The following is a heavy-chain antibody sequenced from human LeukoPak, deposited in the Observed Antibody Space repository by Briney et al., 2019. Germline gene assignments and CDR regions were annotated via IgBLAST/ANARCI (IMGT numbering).Heavy chain of an antibody. CDR2: INPSGGST. CDR3: ARSSGYYSSLFYMHV. Sequence: PWASVKVSCKASGYTFTGYYMHWVRQAPGQGLEWMGIINPSGGSTSYAQKFQGRVTMTRDMSTSTVYMELSSLRSEDTAVYYCARSSGYYSSLFYMHVWGKGTTVTVSS. J-gene: IGHJ6*03. V-gene: IGHV1-46*01. D-gene: IGHD3-22*01. CDR1: GYTFTGYY.